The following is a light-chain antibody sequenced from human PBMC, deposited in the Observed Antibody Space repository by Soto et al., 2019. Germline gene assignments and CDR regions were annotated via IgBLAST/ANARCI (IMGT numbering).Light chain of an antibody. CDR1: SSDVGGYNY. V-gene: IGLV2-8*01. J-gene: IGLJ2*01. Sequence: QTVVTQPPSASGSPGQSVAISCTGTSSDVGGYNYVSWYQQHPGKAPKLIIYEVSQRPSGVPDRFSGSKSGNTASLTVSGLQAEDEANYYCSSYAGNGKVFGGGTKVTVL. CDR3: SSYAGNGKV. CDR2: EVS.